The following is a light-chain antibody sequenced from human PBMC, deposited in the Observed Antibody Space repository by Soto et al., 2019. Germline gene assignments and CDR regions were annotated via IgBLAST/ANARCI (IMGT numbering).Light chain of an antibody. CDR1: SSDVGGFYY. CDR2: EVT. CDR3: SSYTTNSPPVV. Sequence: QSALTQPASVSGSPGQSITIACTGTSSDVGGFYYVSWYQQHPGEAPKLMIYEVTNRPSGVSNRFSGSKSGNTASLTISGLQAEDEAHYYCSSYTTNSPPVVFGGGTQLTVL. V-gene: IGLV2-14*01. J-gene: IGLJ2*01.